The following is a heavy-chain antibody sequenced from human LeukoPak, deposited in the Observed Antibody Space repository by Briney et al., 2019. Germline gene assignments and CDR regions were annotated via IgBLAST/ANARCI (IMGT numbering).Heavy chain of an antibody. V-gene: IGHV3-21*01. CDR3: ARVVTAPLGYYYGMDV. Sequence: PGGSLRLSCAASGFTFSSYSMNWVRQAPGKGLEWVSSISSSSYIYYADSVKGRFTISRDNAKNSLYLQMNSLRAEDTAVYYCARVVTAPLGYYYGMDVWGQGTTVTVSS. J-gene: IGHJ6*02. D-gene: IGHD2-21*02. CDR1: GFTFSSYS. CDR2: ISSSSYI.